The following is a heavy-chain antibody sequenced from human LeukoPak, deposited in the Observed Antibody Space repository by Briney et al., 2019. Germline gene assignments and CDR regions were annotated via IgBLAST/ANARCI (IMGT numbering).Heavy chain of an antibody. Sequence: GGSLRLSCAASGFTFSDYYMSWIRQAPGKGLEWVSYISSSGSTIYYADPVKGRFTISRDNAKNSLYLQTNSLRAEDTAVYYCARVGYCSSTSCYRLVYFDYWGQGTLVTVSS. CDR1: GFTFSDYY. V-gene: IGHV3-11*01. CDR3: ARVGYCSSTSCYRLVYFDY. CDR2: ISSSGSTI. J-gene: IGHJ4*02. D-gene: IGHD2-2*01.